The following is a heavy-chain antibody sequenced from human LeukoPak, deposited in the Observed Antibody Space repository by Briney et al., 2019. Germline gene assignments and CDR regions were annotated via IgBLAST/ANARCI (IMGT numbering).Heavy chain of an antibody. Sequence: SVKVSCKASGGTFSSYAISWVRQAPGQGLEWMGGIIPIFGTANYAQKFRGRVTITADKSTRTAYMELSSLRSEDTAVYYCARGPVGASYDYWGQGTLVTVSS. J-gene: IGHJ4*02. CDR3: ARGPVGASYDY. CDR1: GGTFSSYA. D-gene: IGHD1-26*01. V-gene: IGHV1-69*06. CDR2: IIPIFGTA.